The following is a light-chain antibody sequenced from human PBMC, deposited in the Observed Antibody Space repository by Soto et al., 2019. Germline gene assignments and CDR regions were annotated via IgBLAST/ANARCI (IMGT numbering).Light chain of an antibody. J-gene: IGKJ1*01. V-gene: IGKV3-15*01. Sequence: EIVMTQSPATLSVSPGERATLSSRASQSVSSNLAWYQQKPGQAHRILIYGASTRATGIPARFSGSGSGTEFTLTISSLQSEDFAVYYCQKYNNWPPRFGQGTKVEIK. CDR1: QSVSSN. CDR3: QKYNNWPPR. CDR2: GAS.